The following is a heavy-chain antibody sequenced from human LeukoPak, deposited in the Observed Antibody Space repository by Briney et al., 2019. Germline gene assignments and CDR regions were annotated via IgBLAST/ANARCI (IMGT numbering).Heavy chain of an antibody. D-gene: IGHD6-19*01. V-gene: IGHV3-21*01. CDR2: ISSSSSYI. CDR3: ARDLWYSSGWSPDWFDP. Sequence: GGSLRLSCAASGFTFSSYSLNWVRQAPGKGLEWVSSISSSSSYIYYADSVKGRFTISRDNAKNSLYLQMNSLRAEDTAVYYCARDLWYSSGWSPDWFDPWPGNPGHRLL. J-gene: IGHJ5*02. CDR1: GFTFSSYS.